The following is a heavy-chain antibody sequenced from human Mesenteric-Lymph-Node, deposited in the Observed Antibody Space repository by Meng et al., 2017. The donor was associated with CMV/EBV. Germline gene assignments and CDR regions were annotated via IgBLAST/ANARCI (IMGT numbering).Heavy chain of an antibody. CDR1: GYTFTNYA. Sequence: SGYTFTNYAMNWVRQAPGQGLEWMGWINTNTGNPTYAQGFTGQFVFSLDTSVTTAYLQISSLRAEDTAVYFCARGPRVARNYFDSWGQGTLVTVSS. CDR3: ARGPRVARNYFDS. J-gene: IGHJ4*02. D-gene: IGHD2-15*01. V-gene: IGHV7-4-1*02. CDR2: INTNTGNP.